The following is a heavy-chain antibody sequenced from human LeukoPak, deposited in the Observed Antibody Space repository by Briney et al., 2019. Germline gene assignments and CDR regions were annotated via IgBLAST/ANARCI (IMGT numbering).Heavy chain of an antibody. CDR3: GKDESAGAGTLLAY. Sequence: PGGSLRLSCAASGFTFSSHAMSWVRQAPGKGLEWVSSISISGDDTLYADSVKGRFTISRDNSKNTLYLQMNSLRAEDTAVYYCGKDESAGAGTLLAYWGQGTLVTVSS. CDR1: GFTFSSHA. J-gene: IGHJ4*02. V-gene: IGHV3-23*01. CDR2: ISISGDDT. D-gene: IGHD6-13*01.